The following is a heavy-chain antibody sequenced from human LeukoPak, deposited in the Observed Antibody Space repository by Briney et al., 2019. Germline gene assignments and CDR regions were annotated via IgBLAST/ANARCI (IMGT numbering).Heavy chain of an antibody. CDR3: ARPAAAGYYYYYMDV. CDR2: ISAYNGNT. D-gene: IGHD6-13*01. V-gene: IGHV1-18*01. J-gene: IGHJ6*03. CDR1: GYTFTSYG. Sequence: GASVKVSCKASGYTFTSYGISWVRQAPGQGLEWMGWISAYNGNTNYAQKLQGRVTMTTDTSTSTAYMELRSLRSDDTAVYYCARPAAAGYYYYYMDVWGKGTTVTVSS.